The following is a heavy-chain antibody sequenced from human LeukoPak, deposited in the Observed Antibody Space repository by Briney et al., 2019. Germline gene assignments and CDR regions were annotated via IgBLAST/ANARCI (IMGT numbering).Heavy chain of an antibody. CDR1: GGSFSGYY. V-gene: IGHV4-34*01. CDR2: INHSGST. D-gene: IGHD2-21*02. J-gene: IGHJ4*02. Sequence: SETLSPTCAVYGGSFSGYYWSWIRQPPGKGLEWIGEINHSGSTNYNPSLKSRVTISVDTSKNQFSLKLSSVTAADTAVYYCAGRGVVTASPNYWGQGTLVTVSS. CDR3: AGRGVVTASPNY.